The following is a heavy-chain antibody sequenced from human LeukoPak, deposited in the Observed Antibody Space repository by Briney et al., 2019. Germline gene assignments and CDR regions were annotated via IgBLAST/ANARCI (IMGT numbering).Heavy chain of an antibody. Sequence: SETLSLTCTVSGASISDYYWSWLRQPPGQGLEWIGYVFDSGGANYNPSHKSRVTISVETSKNQFSLKLSSVTAVDTAVYYCARSKGSYYYYGMDVWGQGTTVTVSS. CDR3: ARSKGSYYYYGMDV. V-gene: IGHV4-59*13. CDR1: GASISDYY. D-gene: IGHD2-15*01. CDR2: VFDSGGA. J-gene: IGHJ6*02.